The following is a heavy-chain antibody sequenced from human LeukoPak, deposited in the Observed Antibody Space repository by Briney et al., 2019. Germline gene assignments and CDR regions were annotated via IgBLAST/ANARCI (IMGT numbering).Heavy chain of an antibody. CDR2: IYSSGST. D-gene: IGHD2-21*02. CDR3: ARVHDYNWSDP. J-gene: IGHJ5*02. Sequence: SETLSLTCTVSGGSISNYYWSWIRQPAGKGLEWIGRIYSSGSTNYNPSLKSRVTMSVDTSKNQFSLKLSSVTAADTAVYYCARVHDYNWSDPWGQGTLVTVSS. V-gene: IGHV4-4*07. CDR1: GGSISNYY.